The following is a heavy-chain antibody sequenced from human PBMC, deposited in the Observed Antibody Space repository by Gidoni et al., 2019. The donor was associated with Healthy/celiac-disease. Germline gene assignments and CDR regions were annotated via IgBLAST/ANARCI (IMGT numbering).Heavy chain of an antibody. D-gene: IGHD3-3*01. CDR1: GFTFSSYA. J-gene: IGHJ5*02. CDR2: ISGSGGST. Sequence: EVQLLESGGGLVQPGGSLRLSCAASGFTFSSYALSWVRQAPGTGLEWVSAISGSGGSTYYADSVKGRFTISRDNSKNTLYLQMNSLRAEDTAVYYCAKLRDYDFWSGYPNWFDPWGQGTLVTVSS. V-gene: IGHV3-23*01. CDR3: AKLRDYDFWSGYPNWFDP.